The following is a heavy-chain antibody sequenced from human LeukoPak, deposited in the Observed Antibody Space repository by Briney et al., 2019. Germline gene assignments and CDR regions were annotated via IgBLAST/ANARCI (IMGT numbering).Heavy chain of an antibody. V-gene: IGHV3-30*18. CDR1: GFTFSDYA. J-gene: IGHJ4*02. Sequence: GSLRLSCAASGFTFSDYAMHWVRQAPGKGLEWVALISYDGSDRYYADSVKGRFTISRDNSKNTLYLQMNSLRAEDTAVYYCAKEGGLRVNYFDYWGQGTLVTVSS. CDR2: ISYDGSDR. D-gene: IGHD3-10*01. CDR3: AKEGGLRVNYFDY.